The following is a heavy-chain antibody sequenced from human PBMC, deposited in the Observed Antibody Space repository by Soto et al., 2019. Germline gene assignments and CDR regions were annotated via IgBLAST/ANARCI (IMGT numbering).Heavy chain of an antibody. J-gene: IGHJ4*02. CDR1: GYTFTSYD. V-gene: IGHV1-8*01. Sequence: QVQLVQSGAEVKKPGASVKVSCKASGYTFTSYDINWVRQATGQGLEWMGWMNPNSGNTGYAQKFQGRVTMTRNTSISTAYIELSSLRSEDTSVYYCSRGSAKERDILTGYYFYYWGQGTLGTVSS. CDR3: SRGSAKERDILTGYYFYY. D-gene: IGHD3-9*01. CDR2: MNPNSGNT.